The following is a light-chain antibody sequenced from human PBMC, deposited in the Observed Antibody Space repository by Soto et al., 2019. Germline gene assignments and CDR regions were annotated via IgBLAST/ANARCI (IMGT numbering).Light chain of an antibody. J-gene: IGKJ1*01. CDR2: GAS. Sequence: VWTQYQDTLSLSPGERATLSCMASQSVSSSYLAWYQQKPGQAPRLLIYGASSRATGIPDRFSGSGSGTDFTLTISRLEPEDFAVYYCQQYGSSPATCGQGTKG. V-gene: IGKV3-20*01. CDR1: QSVSSSY. CDR3: QQYGSSPAT.